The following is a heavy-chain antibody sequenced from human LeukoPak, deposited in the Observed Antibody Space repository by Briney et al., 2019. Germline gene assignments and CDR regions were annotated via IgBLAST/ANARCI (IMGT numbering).Heavy chain of an antibody. CDR2: ISYDGSNK. Sequence: GGSLRLSCAASGFAFSSCGMPWVRQAPGKGLEWVAVISYDGSNKYYADSVKGRFTISRDNSKNTLYLQMNSLRAEDTAVYYCAKGVRIFGVVTPKDTKGPNWGQGTLVTVSS. CDR3: AKGVRIFGVVTPKDTKGPN. J-gene: IGHJ4*02. D-gene: IGHD3-3*01. V-gene: IGHV3-30*18. CDR1: GFAFSSCG.